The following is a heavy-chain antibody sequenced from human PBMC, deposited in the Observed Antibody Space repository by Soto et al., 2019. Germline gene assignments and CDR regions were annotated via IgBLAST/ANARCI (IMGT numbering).Heavy chain of an antibody. Sequence: APVKVSCKASGYTFTSYAMHWVRQAPGQRLEWMGWINAGNGNTKYSQKFQGRVTITRDTSASTAYMELSSLRSEDTAVYYCARLGSPDAFDIWGQGTMVTVSS. D-gene: IGHD7-27*01. CDR1: GYTFTSYA. CDR3: ARLGSPDAFDI. CDR2: INAGNGNT. J-gene: IGHJ3*02. V-gene: IGHV1-3*01.